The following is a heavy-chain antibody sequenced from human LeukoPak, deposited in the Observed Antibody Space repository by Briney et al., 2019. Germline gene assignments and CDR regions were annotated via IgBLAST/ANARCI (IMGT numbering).Heavy chain of an antibody. CDR2: INHSGST. Sequence: GSLRLSCAASGFTFSSYSMNWVRQPPGKGLEWIGEINHSGSTNYNPSLKSRVTISVDTSKNQFSLKLSSVTAADTAVYYCARGFVVADYWGQGTLVTVSS. CDR3: ARGFVVADY. J-gene: IGHJ4*02. D-gene: IGHD2-15*01. CDR1: GFTFSSYS. V-gene: IGHV4-34*01.